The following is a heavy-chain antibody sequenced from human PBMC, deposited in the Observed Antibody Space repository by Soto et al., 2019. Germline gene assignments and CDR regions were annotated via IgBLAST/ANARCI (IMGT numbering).Heavy chain of an antibody. CDR3: AREASRRLSTNGLDY. CDR1: GFTFSSYA. Sequence: QVQLVESGGGVVQPGRSLRLSCAASGFTFSSYAMHWVRQAPGKGLEWVAVISYDGSNKYYADSVKGRFTISRDNSKNTLYLQMNSLRAEDTAVYYCAREASRRLSTNGLDYWGQGTLVTVSS. J-gene: IGHJ4*02. D-gene: IGHD2-8*01. V-gene: IGHV3-30-3*01. CDR2: ISYDGSNK.